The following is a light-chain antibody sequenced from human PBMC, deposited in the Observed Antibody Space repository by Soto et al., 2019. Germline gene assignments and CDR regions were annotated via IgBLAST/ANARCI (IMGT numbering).Light chain of an antibody. V-gene: IGKV1-9*01. Sequence: DIQFTQSPSYLSASVGDRVTITCRASQGINSHLAWYQQGPGKAPKLLIYAASTLQSGVPSRFSGSASGTEFTLTISSLQSEDSAVYYCQQYHKLPPITFGQGARPEIK. CDR2: AAS. J-gene: IGKJ5*01. CDR3: QQYHKLPPIT. CDR1: QGINSH.